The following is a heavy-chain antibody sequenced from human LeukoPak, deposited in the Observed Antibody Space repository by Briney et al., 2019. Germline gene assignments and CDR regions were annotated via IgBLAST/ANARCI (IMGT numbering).Heavy chain of an antibody. V-gene: IGHV3-23*01. Sequence: PGASLRLSWVAAGFTFSSYAMSWGRQAPGKGLEWVSLMRGSGTSTYYADSVKGRFTISRENSKNTLYLQMSSLRAEDTAVYYCAKRIVVSDAFDIWGQGTMVTVSS. CDR2: MRGSGTST. J-gene: IGHJ3*02. D-gene: IGHD3-22*01. CDR3: AKRIVVSDAFDI. CDR1: GFTFSSYA.